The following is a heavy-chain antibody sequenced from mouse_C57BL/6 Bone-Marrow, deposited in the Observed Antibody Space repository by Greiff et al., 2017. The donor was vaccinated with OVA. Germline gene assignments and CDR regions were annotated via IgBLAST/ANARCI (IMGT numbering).Heavy chain of an antibody. Sequence: DVMLVESGGGLVQPGGSLKLSCAASGFTFSDYYMYWVRQTPEKRLEWVAYISNGGGSTYYPDTVKGRFTISRDNAKNTLYLQMSRLKSEDTAMYYCARQKGLRYFDYWGQGTTLTVSS. J-gene: IGHJ2*01. CDR1: GFTFSDYY. CDR3: ARQKGLRYFDY. V-gene: IGHV5-12*01. CDR2: ISNGGGST. D-gene: IGHD1-1*01.